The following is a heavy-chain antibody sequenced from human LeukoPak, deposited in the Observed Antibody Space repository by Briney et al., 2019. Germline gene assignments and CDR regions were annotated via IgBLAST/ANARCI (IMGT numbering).Heavy chain of an antibody. CDR1: GFAFSSNW. Sequence: PGGSLRLSCAASGFAFSSNWMNWVRQAPGKRLEWVANINQDGSEKYYVDSVKGRFTISRDNAKNSLYLQMSSLRSEDTAVYYCARDFTLLTADYWGQGTLVTVSS. CDR3: ARDFTLLTADY. J-gene: IGHJ4*02. CDR2: INQDGSEK. D-gene: IGHD3-3*01. V-gene: IGHV3-7*01.